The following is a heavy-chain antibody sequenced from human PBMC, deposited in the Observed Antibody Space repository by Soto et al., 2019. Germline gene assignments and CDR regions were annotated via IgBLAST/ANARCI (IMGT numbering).Heavy chain of an antibody. CDR1: GYTFTMYG. V-gene: IGHV1-18*01. CDR2: ISAYNGNT. J-gene: IGHJ6*02. CDR3: ARDSGRINYYGSGSYPDYYYYGMDV. D-gene: IGHD3-10*01. Sequence: ASVKVSCKASGYTFTMYGISGVRQSALRGRDWMGCISAYNGNTNYAQKLQGRVTMTTDTSTSTAYMELRSLRSDDTAVYYCARDSGRINYYGSGSYPDYYYYGMDVWGQGTTVTVSS.